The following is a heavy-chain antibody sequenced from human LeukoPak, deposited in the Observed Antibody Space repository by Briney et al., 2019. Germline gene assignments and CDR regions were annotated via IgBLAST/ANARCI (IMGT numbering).Heavy chain of an antibody. CDR2: ISPSGGST. V-gene: IGHV1-46*01. CDR1: GYTFTSNY. J-gene: IGHJ4*02. Sequence: ASVKVSCKAFGYTFTSNYMHWVRQAPGQGPEWMGVISPSGGSTTYAQKFQGRVTLTRDMSTSTDYLELSSLRSEDTAVYYCARGGYYFDYWGQGTLVTVSS. D-gene: IGHD6-25*01. CDR3: ARGGYYFDY.